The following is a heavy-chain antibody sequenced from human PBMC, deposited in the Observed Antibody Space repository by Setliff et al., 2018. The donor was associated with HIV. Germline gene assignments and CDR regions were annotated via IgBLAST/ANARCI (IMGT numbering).Heavy chain of an antibody. D-gene: IGHD3-22*01. CDR1: GGSMRNYY. CDR3: AMLDTSDYFRNNWFDS. CDR2: INHSGST. V-gene: IGHV4-34*01. Sequence: SETLSLTCSVSGGSMRNYYWSWIRQPPGKGLEWIGQINHSGSTDYNPSLKSRVTISADTPKNQLSLKLTSVTAADTAVYYCAMLDTSDYFRNNWFDSWGQGTLVTVSS. J-gene: IGHJ5*01.